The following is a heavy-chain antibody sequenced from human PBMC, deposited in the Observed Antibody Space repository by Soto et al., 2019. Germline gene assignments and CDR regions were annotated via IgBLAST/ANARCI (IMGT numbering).Heavy chain of an antibody. CDR3: AREDYYFDN. CDR1: GGSISTYY. Sequence: PSETLSLTCTVSGGSISTYYWSWTRQPPGKGLEWIGYVYYRGTTNYNPSLKSRVTISVETSKNQFSLKVTSVTAADTAVYYCAREDYYFDNWGQETLVTVSS. V-gene: IGHV4-59*01. CDR2: VYYRGTT. J-gene: IGHJ4*02.